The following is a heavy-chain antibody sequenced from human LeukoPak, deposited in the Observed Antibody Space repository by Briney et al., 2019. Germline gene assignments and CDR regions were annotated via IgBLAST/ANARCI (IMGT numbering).Heavy chain of an antibody. Sequence: GASVKVSCKASGYTFTSYDINWVRQATGQGLEWMGWMNPNSGNTGYAQKFQGRVTITRNTPISTAYMELSSLRSEDTAVYYCARARGPRQKDDYWGQGTLVTVSS. D-gene: IGHD3-10*01. CDR1: GYTFTSYD. J-gene: IGHJ4*02. V-gene: IGHV1-8*03. CDR3: ARARGPRQKDDY. CDR2: MNPNSGNT.